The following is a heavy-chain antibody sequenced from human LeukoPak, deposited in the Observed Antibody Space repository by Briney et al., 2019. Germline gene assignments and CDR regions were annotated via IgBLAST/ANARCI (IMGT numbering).Heavy chain of an antibody. V-gene: IGHV3-21*01. D-gene: IGHD3-22*01. J-gene: IGHJ3*02. Sequence: GGSLRLSCTASGFTFSDYTLNWVRQAPGKGLEWVSSISSSSSYIYYADSVKGRFTISRDNAKNSLYLQMNSLRAEDTAVYYCARAGYYDSSGLDAFDIWGQGTMVTVSS. CDR3: ARAGYYDSSGLDAFDI. CDR2: ISSSSSYI. CDR1: GFTFSDYT.